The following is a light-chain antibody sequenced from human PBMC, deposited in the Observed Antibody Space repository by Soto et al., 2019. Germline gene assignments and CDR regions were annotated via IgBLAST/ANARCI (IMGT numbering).Light chain of an antibody. J-gene: IGKJ5*01. Sequence: EILMTQSPATMSVSPGERATLSCRASQPIASNVAWYQQRPGQPPRLLIFGASTRASDVPDGFTGSGSGTQFTLTIASLHSEDFATYYCQQLFRYPLAFGQGTRLEMK. V-gene: IGKV3-15*01. CDR1: QPIASN. CDR3: QQLFRYPLA. CDR2: GAS.